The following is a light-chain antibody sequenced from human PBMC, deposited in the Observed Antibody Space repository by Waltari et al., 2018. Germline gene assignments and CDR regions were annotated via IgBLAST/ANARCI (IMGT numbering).Light chain of an antibody. V-gene: IGKV3-15*01. CDR1: QSLSSN. Sequence: EIVMTQSPATLSVSPGERATLSCRPSQSLSSNLAWDQHKPGQAPRLLIYGAYARATGIPARFSGSGSGTEFTLTISSLRSEDFAVYYCQQYNNWPPLFTFGPGTKVDI. CDR2: GAY. CDR3: QQYNNWPPLFT. J-gene: IGKJ3*01.